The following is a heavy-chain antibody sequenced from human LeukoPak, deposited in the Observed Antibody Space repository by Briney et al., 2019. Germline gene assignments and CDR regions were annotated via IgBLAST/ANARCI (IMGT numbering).Heavy chain of an antibody. Sequence: PGGSLRLSCAASGFTVSSNYMIWVRRAPGKGLEWVSLIYNAYNTHYADSVKGRFTISRHNSNNTLYLQMNNLRPEDTAVYYCARADSAHYNYYFDYWGQGTLDTVSS. J-gene: IGHJ4*02. V-gene: IGHV3-53*04. CDR3: ARADSAHYNYYFDY. CDR2: IYNAYNT. CDR1: GFTVSSNY. D-gene: IGHD1-1*01.